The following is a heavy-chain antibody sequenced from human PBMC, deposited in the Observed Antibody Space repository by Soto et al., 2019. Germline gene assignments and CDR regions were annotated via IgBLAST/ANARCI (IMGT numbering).Heavy chain of an antibody. CDR2: ISYDGSNK. D-gene: IGHD3-3*01. J-gene: IGHJ6*02. CDR3: AKDGALPKCTIFGSMDV. V-gene: IGHV3-30*18. CDR1: GFTFSSYG. Sequence: PGGSPRLSCAASGFTFSSYGTPWVRQAPGKGLEWVAVISYDGSNKYYADSVKGRFTISRDNSKNTLYLQMNSLRAEDTAVYYCAKDGALPKCTIFGSMDVQGQGPTRTVSS.